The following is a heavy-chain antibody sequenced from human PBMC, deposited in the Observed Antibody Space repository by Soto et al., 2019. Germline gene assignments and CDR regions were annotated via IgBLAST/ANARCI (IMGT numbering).Heavy chain of an antibody. J-gene: IGHJ4*02. CDR1: GGSISSGDYY. Sequence: QVQLQESGPGLVKPSQTLSLTCTVSGGSISSGDYYWSWIRQPPGKGLEWIGYIYYSGSTYYNPSLKSRVTISVDTSKNQFSLKLSSVTAADTAVYYCARGPRNYDSSGYYYRDWGQGTLVTVSS. CDR3: ARGPRNYDSSGYYYRD. CDR2: IYYSGST. V-gene: IGHV4-30-4*01. D-gene: IGHD3-22*01.